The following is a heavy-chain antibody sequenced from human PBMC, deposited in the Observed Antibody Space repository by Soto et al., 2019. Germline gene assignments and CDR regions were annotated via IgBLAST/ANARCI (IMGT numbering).Heavy chain of an antibody. CDR2: IWYDGSNK. CDR1: GFTFSSYG. CDR3: AREKFNILTGYYRLGAFDI. V-gene: IGHV3-33*01. D-gene: IGHD3-9*01. Sequence: PGGSLRLSCAASGFTFSSYGMHWVRQAPGKGLEWVAVIWYDGSNKYYADSVKGRFTISRDNSKNTLYLQMNSLRAEDTAVYYCAREKFNILTGYYRLGAFDIWGQGTMVTVSS. J-gene: IGHJ3*02.